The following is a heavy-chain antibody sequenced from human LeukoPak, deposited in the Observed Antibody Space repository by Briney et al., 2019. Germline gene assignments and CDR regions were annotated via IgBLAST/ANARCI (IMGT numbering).Heavy chain of an antibody. CDR2: INHSGST. Sequence: SEPLSLTCAVYGGSFSGYYWSWIRQPAGKGLEWIGEINHSGSTNYNPSLKSRVTISVDTSKNQFSLKLSSVTAADTAVYYCARSVTALVYGMDVWGQGTTVTVSS. CDR1: GGSFSGYY. D-gene: IGHD2-21*02. CDR3: ARSVTALVYGMDV. J-gene: IGHJ6*02. V-gene: IGHV4-34*01.